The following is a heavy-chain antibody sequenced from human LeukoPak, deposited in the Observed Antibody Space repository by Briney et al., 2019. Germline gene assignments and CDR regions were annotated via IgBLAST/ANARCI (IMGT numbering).Heavy chain of an antibody. CDR2: INHSGST. V-gene: IGHV4-34*01. CDR3: ARVGLKRITIFGVVEGWFDP. Sequence: SETLSLTCAVYGGSFSGYYWSWIRQPPGKGLEWIGEINHSGSTNYNPSLKSRVTISVDTSKNQFSLKLTSVTAADTAVYYCARVGLKRITIFGVVEGWFDPWGQGTLVTVSS. CDR1: GGSFSGYY. J-gene: IGHJ5*02. D-gene: IGHD3-3*01.